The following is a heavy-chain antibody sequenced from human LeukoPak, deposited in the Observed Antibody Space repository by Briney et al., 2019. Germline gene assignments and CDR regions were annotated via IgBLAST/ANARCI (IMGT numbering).Heavy chain of an antibody. CDR2: IYYSGST. CDR1: GGSISSSSYY. CDR3: ARRNYDSRASDAFDI. D-gene: IGHD3-22*01. V-gene: IGHV4-39*01. J-gene: IGHJ3*02. Sequence: PWETLTLTCTVSGGSISSSSYYWGRLPPRPGQGLEWIGSIYYSGSTYYNPSLKGRVTISVDTSKNQFSLKLSSVTAADTAVYYCARRNYDSRASDAFDIWGQGTMVTVSS.